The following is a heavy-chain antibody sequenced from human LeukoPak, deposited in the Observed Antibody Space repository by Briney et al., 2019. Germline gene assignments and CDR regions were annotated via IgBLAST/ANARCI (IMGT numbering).Heavy chain of an antibody. Sequence: PGGSLRLSCAASGFTFSSYAMSWVRQAPGKGLEWVSAISGSGASTYYADSVKGRFTISRDNSMDTLYLQMNSLRAEDTAIYYCTKGQRANSGYYYFDSWGQGTLVTVSS. CDR2: ISGSGAST. J-gene: IGHJ4*02. CDR1: GFTFSSYA. V-gene: IGHV3-23*01. CDR3: TKGQRANSGYYYFDS. D-gene: IGHD3-3*01.